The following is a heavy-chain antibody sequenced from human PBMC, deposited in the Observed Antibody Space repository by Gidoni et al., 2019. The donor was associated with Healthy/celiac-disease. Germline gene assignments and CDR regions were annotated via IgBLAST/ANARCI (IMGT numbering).Heavy chain of an antibody. V-gene: IGHV4-39*01. D-gene: IGHD6-19*01. J-gene: IGHJ4*02. CDR3: ARHPRQWLAIDY. CDR1: GGSISRSSYY. CDR2: IYYSGST. Sequence: QLQLQESGPGLVKPSETLSLTCTVSGGSISRSSYYWGWIRQPPGKGLEWIGSIYYSGSTYYNPSLMSRVTISVDTSKNQFSLQLSSVTAADTAVYYCARHPRQWLAIDYWGQGTLVTVSS.